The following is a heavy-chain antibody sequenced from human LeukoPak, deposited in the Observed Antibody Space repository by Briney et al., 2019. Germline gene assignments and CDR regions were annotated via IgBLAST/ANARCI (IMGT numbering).Heavy chain of an antibody. Sequence: PGGSLRLSCEASGFTFEDYEMSWFRQAPGKGPEWILYISATGNTKYYADSVRGRFSISRDNAKSSLYLQMNSLRAEDTAVYYCAREGHIVVVPAARSYYFDYWGQGTLVTVSS. D-gene: IGHD2-2*01. CDR3: AREGHIVVVPAARSYYFDY. J-gene: IGHJ4*02. CDR1: GFTFEDYE. V-gene: IGHV3-11*04. CDR2: ISATGNTK.